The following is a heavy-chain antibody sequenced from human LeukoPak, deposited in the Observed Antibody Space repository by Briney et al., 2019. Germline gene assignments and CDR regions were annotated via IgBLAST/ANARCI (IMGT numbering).Heavy chain of an antibody. CDR2: IYPGDSGT. Sequence: GESLKISCKGSGYNFTSYWIGWVRQMPGKGLAWMGIIYPGDSGTRYSPSFQGQVTISADKSISTAYLQWSSLKASDTAMSYCARHRDTVRHDAFDIWGQGTMVTVSS. J-gene: IGHJ3*02. D-gene: IGHD4-17*01. V-gene: IGHV5-51*01. CDR1: GYNFTSYW. CDR3: ARHRDTVRHDAFDI.